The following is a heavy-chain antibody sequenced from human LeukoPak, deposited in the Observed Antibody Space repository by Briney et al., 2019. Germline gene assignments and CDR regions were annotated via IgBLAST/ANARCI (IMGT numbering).Heavy chain of an antibody. J-gene: IGHJ5*02. D-gene: IGHD2-15*01. Sequence: NTSETLSLTCTVSGGSITSHNWNWIRQSPEKVLEWIGYVYSCGNTKYSPSLKSRVTISIDTSKNQFSLTLSSVTAADTAVYYCARSAAKAVLLGWFDPWGQGTLVTVSS. CDR3: ARSAAKAVLLGWFDP. CDR2: VYSCGNT. V-gene: IGHV4-59*11. CDR1: GGSITSHN.